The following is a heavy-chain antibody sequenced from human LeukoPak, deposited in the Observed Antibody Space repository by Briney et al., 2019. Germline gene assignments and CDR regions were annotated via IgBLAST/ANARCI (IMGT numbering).Heavy chain of an antibody. D-gene: IGHD6-19*01. V-gene: IGHV3-48*02. Sequence: PGGSLRLSCAASGFTFSGYSMNWVRQAPGKGLEWVSYISTTGAILYADSVKGRFTISRDNAKNSLYLQMNSLRDEDTAVYYCARDGWYYFDYWGQGTLVTVSS. J-gene: IGHJ4*02. CDR3: ARDGWYYFDY. CDR1: GFTFSGYS. CDR2: ISTTGAI.